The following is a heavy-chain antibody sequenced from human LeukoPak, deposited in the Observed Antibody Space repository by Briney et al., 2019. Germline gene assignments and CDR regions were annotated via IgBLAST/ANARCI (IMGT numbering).Heavy chain of an antibody. CDR3: ARDYDNYYYYIAV. CDR1: GGSISSGGYY. CDR2: IYTRGST. D-gene: IGHD3-16*01. J-gene: IGHJ6*03. V-gene: IGHV4-61*02. Sequence: SETLSLTCTVSGGSISSGGYYWSWIRQPAGKGLEWIGRIYTRGSTNYDPSLKSRVTISVDTSKNQFSLTLISVTAADTAVYYCARDYDNYYYYIAVWGKGTTVTVSS.